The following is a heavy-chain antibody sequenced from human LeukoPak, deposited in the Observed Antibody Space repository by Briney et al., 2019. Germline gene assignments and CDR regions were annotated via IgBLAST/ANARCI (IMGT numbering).Heavy chain of an antibody. J-gene: IGHJ4*02. CDR3: ARQLGYCSDGNCYFDY. CDR1: GFTFSSYA. Sequence: GGSLRLSCAASGFTFSSYAMSWVRQAPGKGLEWVSAVSTSGGVTYYADSVKGRFTISRDNSKNTLYLQMNSLRADDTAVYYCARQLGYCSDGNCYFDYWGQGTLVTVSS. D-gene: IGHD2-15*01. CDR2: VSTSGGVT. V-gene: IGHV3-23*01.